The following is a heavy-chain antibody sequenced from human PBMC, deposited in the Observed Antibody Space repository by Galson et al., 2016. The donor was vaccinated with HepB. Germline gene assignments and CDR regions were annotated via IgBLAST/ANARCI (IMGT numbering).Heavy chain of an antibody. Sequence: SLRLSCAASGFTFSTYNMNWVRQAPGKGLEWVSYISSSSTIYYADSVKGRFTISRDNAKNSLYLQMNRLRDDDTAVYYCARDRQYYYAPDAFDIWGQGTMVTVSS. V-gene: IGHV3-48*02. CDR2: ISSSSTI. D-gene: IGHD3-10*01. J-gene: IGHJ3*02. CDR1: GFTFSTYN. CDR3: ARDRQYYYAPDAFDI.